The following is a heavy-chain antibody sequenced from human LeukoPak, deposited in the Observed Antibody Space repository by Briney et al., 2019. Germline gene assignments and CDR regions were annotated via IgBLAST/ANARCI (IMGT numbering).Heavy chain of an antibody. CDR3: AKGGSSPTLGGFDY. Sequence: WVRQAPGXGLEGVAFIRYDGSNKYYADSVKGRFTISRDNSKNTLYLQMNSLRAEDTAVYYCAKGGSSPTLGGFDYWGQGTLVTVSS. CDR2: IRYDGSNK. D-gene: IGHD6-13*01. V-gene: IGHV3-30*02. J-gene: IGHJ4*02.